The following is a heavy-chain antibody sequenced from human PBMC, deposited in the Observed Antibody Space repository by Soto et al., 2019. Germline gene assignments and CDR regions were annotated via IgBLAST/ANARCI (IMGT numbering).Heavy chain of an antibody. CDR3: AKDYVVGATTVWFDP. CDR1: GFTLSSYG. D-gene: IGHD1-26*01. CDR2: ISYDGSNK. Sequence: GGSLRLSCAASGFTLSSYGMHWVRQAPGKGLEWVAVISYDGSNKYYADSVKGRFTISRDNSKNTLYLQMNSLRAEDTAVYYCAKDYVVGATTVWFDPWGQGTLVTVSS. J-gene: IGHJ5*02. V-gene: IGHV3-30*18.